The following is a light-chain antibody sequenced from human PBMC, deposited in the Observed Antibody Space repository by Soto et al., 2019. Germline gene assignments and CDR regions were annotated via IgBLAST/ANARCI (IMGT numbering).Light chain of an antibody. CDR3: LQDHDDSWT. CDR1: QSIGTY. Sequence: IQMTQSPSSLPASVGDRISITCRASQSIGTYLSWYQQKPGKAPTLLIYAASNLQSGVPSRFRGSRSGTEFTLTVSSLQPEDFATYYCLQDHDDSWTFGQGTKVDIK. J-gene: IGKJ1*01. V-gene: IGKV1-6*01. CDR2: AAS.